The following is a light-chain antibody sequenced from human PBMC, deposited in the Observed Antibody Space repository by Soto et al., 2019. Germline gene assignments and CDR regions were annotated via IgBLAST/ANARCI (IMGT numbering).Light chain of an antibody. CDR3: PLYFGGTQLV. Sequence: QAVVTQEPSLTVYPVGTVTLTCAASTGAVTSGDYPSWFQQKPGQAPRSLIYSTSKKHSCTPARFSGSLLGGKAALTLSGVQPEDEAEYSCPLYFGGTQLVFGGGTKLTVL. CDR2: STS. CDR1: TGAVTSGDY. V-gene: IGLV7-43*01. J-gene: IGLJ2*01.